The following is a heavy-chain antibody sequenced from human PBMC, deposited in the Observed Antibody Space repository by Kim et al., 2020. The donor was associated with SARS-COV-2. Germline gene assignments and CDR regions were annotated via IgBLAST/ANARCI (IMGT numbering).Heavy chain of an antibody. J-gene: IGHJ5*02. CDR3: ARDGQVNSEKTMNLNWFDP. D-gene: IGHD3-22*01. CDR1: GYTLKSYA. Sequence: ASVKVSCKASGYTLKSYAMHWVRQVPGQRLEWMGWINAANGNTKYAQNLQDRVTINRDTSANTTYMELSSLRSEDTALYYCARDGQVNSEKTMNLNWFDPWGQGTLVTVST. CDR2: INAANGNT. V-gene: IGHV1-3*01.